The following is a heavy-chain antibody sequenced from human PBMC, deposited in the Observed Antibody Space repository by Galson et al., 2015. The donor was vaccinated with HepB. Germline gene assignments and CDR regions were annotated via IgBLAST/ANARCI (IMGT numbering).Heavy chain of an antibody. J-gene: IGHJ3*02. V-gene: IGHV5-10-1*01. Sequence: QSGEELVKPLESLLVSRQGSGYSLPSYWIWCVRQMPGKGLVWMGRIDPSDSYTNYTPSFQGHVTISADKSISTAYLQWSSLKASDTAMYYCARHILGAADAFDIWGQGTMVTVSS. CDR3: ARHILGAADAFDI. CDR2: IDPSDSYT. CDR1: GYSLPSYW. D-gene: IGHD1-26*01.